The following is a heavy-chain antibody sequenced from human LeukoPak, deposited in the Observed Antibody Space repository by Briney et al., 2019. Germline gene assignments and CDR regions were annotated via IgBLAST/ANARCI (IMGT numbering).Heavy chain of an antibody. CDR1: GFTFCSYA. CDR3: AKQSLYASRRQFHY. V-gene: IGHV3-23*01. J-gene: IGHJ4*02. D-gene: IGHD2-8*01. CDR2: ITGSGGYT. Sequence: PGGSLRLSCAPSGFTFCSYAMTWVRQAPGRGLEWVSTITGSGGYTYSADSVKGRFTISRDNSKNTLFLRMNSLRAEETAVYFCAKQSLYASRRQFHYWGRGTLVTVSS.